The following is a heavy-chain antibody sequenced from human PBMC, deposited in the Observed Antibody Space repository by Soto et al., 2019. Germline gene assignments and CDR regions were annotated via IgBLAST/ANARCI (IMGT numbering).Heavy chain of an antibody. D-gene: IGHD2-21*02. Sequence: PGGSLRLSCAASGFTFSSYWMSWVRQAPGKGLEWVANIKQDGSEKYYVDSVKGRFTISRDNAKNSLYLQMNSLRAEDTAVYYCARDLSPRLKGRTYCGGDCFFDYWGQGTLVTVSS. CDR1: GFTFSSYW. J-gene: IGHJ4*02. CDR2: IKQDGSEK. V-gene: IGHV3-7*01. CDR3: ARDLSPRLKGRTYCGGDCFFDY.